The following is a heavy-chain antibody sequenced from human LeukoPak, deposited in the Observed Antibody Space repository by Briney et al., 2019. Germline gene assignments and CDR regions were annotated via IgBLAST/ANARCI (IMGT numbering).Heavy chain of an antibody. V-gene: IGHV4-61*08. CDR3: ARERYGVYDFDY. J-gene: IGHJ4*02. D-gene: IGHD4-17*01. CDR1: GGSISSGDYY. CDR2: IYYSGST. Sequence: PSETLSLTCTVSGGSISSGDYYWSWIRQPPGKGLEWIGYIYYSGSTNYNPSLKSRVTISVDTSKNQFSLKLSSVTAADTAVYYCARERYGVYDFDYWDQGTLVTVSS.